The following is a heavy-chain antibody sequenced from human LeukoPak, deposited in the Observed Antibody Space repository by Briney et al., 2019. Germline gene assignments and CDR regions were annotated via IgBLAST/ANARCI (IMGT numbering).Heavy chain of an antibody. Sequence: SETLSLTCAVSGYSISSGYYWGWIRQPPGKGLEWIGSIYHSGSTYYNPSLKSRVTISVDTSKNQFSLKLSSVTAADTAVYYCARAPKAVAGTCWFDPWGQGTLVTVSS. J-gene: IGHJ5*02. CDR1: GYSISSGYY. D-gene: IGHD6-19*01. CDR2: IYHSGST. V-gene: IGHV4-38-2*01. CDR3: ARAPKAVAGTCWFDP.